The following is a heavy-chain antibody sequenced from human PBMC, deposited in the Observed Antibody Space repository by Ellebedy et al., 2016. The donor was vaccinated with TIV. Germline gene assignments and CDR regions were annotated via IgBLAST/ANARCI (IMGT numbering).Heavy chain of an antibody. CDR1: GFTFSSYW. D-gene: IGHD6-19*01. Sequence: GESLKISCAASGFTFSSYWMSWVRQAPGKGLEWVAVISYDGSNKYYADSVKGRFTISRDNSKNTLYLQMNSLRAEDTAVYYCARAQLGGWYYFDYWGPGTLVTVSS. V-gene: IGHV3-30*03. CDR2: ISYDGSNK. J-gene: IGHJ4*02. CDR3: ARAQLGGWYYFDY.